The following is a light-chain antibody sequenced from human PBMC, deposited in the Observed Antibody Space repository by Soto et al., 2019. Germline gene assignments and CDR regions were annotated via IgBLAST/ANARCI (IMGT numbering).Light chain of an antibody. V-gene: IGKV1-5*01. CDR2: DAS. Sequence: DIQMPQSPSTLSASVGDRVTITGRASQTIFSWLAWYQRKPGRAPNLLIYDASSLQSGVPSTFSGSGSGTEFTLTISSLQPGDFATYFCQQYRSYPWTFGQGTKADIK. J-gene: IGKJ1*01. CDR3: QQYRSYPWT. CDR1: QTIFSW.